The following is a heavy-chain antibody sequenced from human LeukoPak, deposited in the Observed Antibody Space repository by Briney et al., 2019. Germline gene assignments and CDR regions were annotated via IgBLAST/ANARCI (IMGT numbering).Heavy chain of an antibody. V-gene: IGHV4-59*08. J-gene: IGHJ4*02. CDR2: IYFSGSS. CDR1: GGSISNYY. CDR3: ARHRPGPYDY. Sequence: KPSETLSLTCTVSGGSISNYYWSWIRQPPGKGLEWIGYIYFSGSSNQNPSLRSRVTMPVDTSKNQFSLKLSSVTAADTAVYYCARHRPGPYDYWGQGTLATVSS.